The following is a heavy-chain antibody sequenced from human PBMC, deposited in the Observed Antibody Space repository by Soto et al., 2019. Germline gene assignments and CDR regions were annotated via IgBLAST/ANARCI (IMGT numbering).Heavy chain of an antibody. J-gene: IGHJ6*02. D-gene: IGHD3-3*01. CDR3: ARAEYYDFWSGWPSYYYYYYGMDV. V-gene: IGHV1-46*01. CDR2: INPSGGST. CDR1: GYTFTSYY. Sequence: ASVKVSCKASGYTFTSYYMHWVRQAPGQGLEWMGIINPSGGSTSYAQKFQGRVTMTRDTSTSTVYMELSSLRSEDTAVYYCARAEYYDFWSGWPSYYYYYYGMDVWGQGTTVTVSS.